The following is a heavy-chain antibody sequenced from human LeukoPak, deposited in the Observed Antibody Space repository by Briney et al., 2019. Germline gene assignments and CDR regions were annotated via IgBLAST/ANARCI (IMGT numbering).Heavy chain of an antibody. J-gene: IGHJ6*04. Sequence: GGSLRLSCAASGFTFSSHAMNWVRQAPGKGLEWVSYISSSGSTIYYADSVKGRFTISRDNAKNSLYLQMNSLRAEDTAVYYCAELGITMIGGVWGKGTTVTISS. CDR1: GFTFSSHA. V-gene: IGHV3-48*03. CDR2: ISSSGSTI. D-gene: IGHD3-10*02. CDR3: AELGITMIGGV.